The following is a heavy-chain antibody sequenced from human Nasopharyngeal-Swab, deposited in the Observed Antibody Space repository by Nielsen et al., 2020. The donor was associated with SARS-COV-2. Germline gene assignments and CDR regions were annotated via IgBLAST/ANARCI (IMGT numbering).Heavy chain of an antibody. Sequence: SETLSLTCTVSGGSISSSSYYWGWIRQPPGKGLEWIGGIYYSGSTYYNPSLKSRVTISVDTSKNQFSLKLSSVTAADTAVYYCARHVEQQLVRGSDAFDIWGQGTMVTVSS. J-gene: IGHJ3*02. CDR3: ARHVEQQLVRGSDAFDI. CDR2: IYYSGST. V-gene: IGHV4-39*01. CDR1: GGSISSSSYY. D-gene: IGHD6-13*01.